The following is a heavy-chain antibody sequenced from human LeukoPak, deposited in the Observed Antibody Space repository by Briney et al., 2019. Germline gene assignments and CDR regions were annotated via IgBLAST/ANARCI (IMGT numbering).Heavy chain of an antibody. CDR1: GYTFTSYD. V-gene: IGHV1-8*01. D-gene: IGHD5-24*01. CDR2: MNPNRGNT. CDR3: ARGALEMATMTGSYYYYMDV. Sequence: ASVTVSYKASGYTFTSYDINWVRQAPGQGLEWMGWMNPNRGNTGYAQKFQGRVTITRNTSISTAYMELSSLRSEDTAVYYCARGALEMATMTGSYYYYMDVWGKGTTVTVSS. J-gene: IGHJ6*03.